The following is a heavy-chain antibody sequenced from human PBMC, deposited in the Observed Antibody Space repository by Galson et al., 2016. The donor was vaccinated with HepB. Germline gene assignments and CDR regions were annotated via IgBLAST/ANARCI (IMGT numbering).Heavy chain of an antibody. D-gene: IGHD2-2*01. J-gene: IGHJ6*02. Sequence: SVKVSCKASGGTFSSYTISWVRQAPGQGLEWMEGIIPIFGTTNYAQKFQGRVTVTADESTSTAYMDLTSLTSEDTAVYYCAQFCSTTSCYEAGYYPGMDVWGQGTTVTVSS. CDR2: IIPIFGTT. CDR3: AQFCSTTSCYEAGYYPGMDV. CDR1: GGTFSSYT. V-gene: IGHV1-69*13.